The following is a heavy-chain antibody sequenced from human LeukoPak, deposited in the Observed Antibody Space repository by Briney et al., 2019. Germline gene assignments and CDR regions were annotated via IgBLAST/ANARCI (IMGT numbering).Heavy chain of an antibody. CDR2: ISYDGSNK. V-gene: IGHV3-30*04. J-gene: IGHJ4*02. Sequence: SGGSLRLSCAASGFTFSSYAMHWVRQAPGKGLEWVAVISYDGSNKYYADSVKGRFTISRDNSKNTLYLQMNSLRAEDTAVYYCARAATPYDTWLHYFDYWGQGTLVTVSS. CDR1: GFTFSSYA. D-gene: IGHD3-22*01. CDR3: ARAATPYDTWLHYFDY.